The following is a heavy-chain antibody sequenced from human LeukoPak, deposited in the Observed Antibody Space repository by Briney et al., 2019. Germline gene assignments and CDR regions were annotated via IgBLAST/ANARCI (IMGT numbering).Heavy chain of an antibody. CDR2: ITPIFGTA. J-gene: IGHJ4*02. CDR1: GGTFSGYA. V-gene: IGHV1-69*13. Sequence: ASVKVSCKASGGTFSGYAISWVRQAPGQGLEWMGGITPIFGTANYAQKFQGRVTITADESTSTAYMELSSLRSEDTAVYYCASLCCSGGSCYDYWGQGTLVTVSS. D-gene: IGHD2-15*01. CDR3: ASLCCSGGSCYDY.